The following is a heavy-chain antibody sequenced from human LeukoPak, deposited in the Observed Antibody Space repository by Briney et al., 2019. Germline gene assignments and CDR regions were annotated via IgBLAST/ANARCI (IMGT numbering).Heavy chain of an antibody. CDR1: GFAFNSYG. Sequence: GRSLTLSCAASGFAFNSYGMHWVRQAPGQGLEWEALIWHDGSHKFYSNSVRSQFTISRDNSKNPLSLQMNNMRPEDTAVYYCAREIFGSGSYPDLWGEGTLVTVPS. D-gene: IGHD3-10*01. CDR3: AREIFGSGSYPDL. CDR2: IWHDGSHK. V-gene: IGHV3-33*01. J-gene: IGHJ4*02.